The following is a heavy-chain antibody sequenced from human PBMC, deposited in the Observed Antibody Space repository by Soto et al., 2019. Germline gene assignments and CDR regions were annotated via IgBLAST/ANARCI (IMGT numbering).Heavy chain of an antibody. CDR2: IDTSGHST. D-gene: IGHD6-13*01. J-gene: IGHJ4*02. CDR3: AKDSWYFDL. Sequence: GGSLRLSCEASGFVFTNFWMHWVRHVPGKGLVWVARIDTSGHSTNYAESVKGRFTISRDNAKNTVSLQMNSLRVEDTGVYYCAKDSWYFDLWSQGSRVTVSS. V-gene: IGHV3-74*01. CDR1: GFVFTNFW.